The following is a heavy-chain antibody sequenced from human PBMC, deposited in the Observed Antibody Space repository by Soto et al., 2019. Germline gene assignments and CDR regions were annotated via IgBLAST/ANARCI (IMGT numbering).Heavy chain of an antibody. V-gene: IGHV1-8*01. D-gene: IGHD6-19*01. J-gene: IGHJ6*01. CDR2: MNPNSGNT. CDR1: GYTFTSYD. Sequence: GASVKVSCKASGYTFTSYDINWVRQATGQGLEWMGWMNPNSGNTGYAQKFQGRVTMTRNTSISTAYMELSSLRSEDTAVYYCARGRGYSSGWYAGDGMDVWGQGSTVTVSS. CDR3: ARGRGYSSGWYAGDGMDV.